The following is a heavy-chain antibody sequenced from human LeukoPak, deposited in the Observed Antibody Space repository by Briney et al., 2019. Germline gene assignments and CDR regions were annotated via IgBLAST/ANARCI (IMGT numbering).Heavy chain of an antibody. Sequence: SETLSLTCAVYGVSFSGYYWSWIRQPPGKGLEWIGEINHSGSTNYNPSLKSRVTISVDTSKNQFSLKLSSVTAADTAVYYCARGSGHDYGDYGWFVPWGQGTLVTVSS. CDR1: GVSFSGYY. V-gene: IGHV4-34*01. CDR3: ARGSGHDYGDYGWFVP. D-gene: IGHD4-17*01. CDR2: INHSGST. J-gene: IGHJ5*02.